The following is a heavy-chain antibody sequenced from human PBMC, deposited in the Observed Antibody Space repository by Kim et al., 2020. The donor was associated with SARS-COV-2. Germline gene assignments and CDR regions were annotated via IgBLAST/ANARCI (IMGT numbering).Heavy chain of an antibody. CDR2: IKNKADGGTT. V-gene: IGHV3-15*01. D-gene: IGHD3-3*01. J-gene: IGHJ4*02. CDR1: GFTFNDAW. CDR3: STSIDYWSGNYFTDY. Sequence: GGSLRLSCTVSGFTFNDAWMNWVRQAPGKGLEWVGRIKNKADGGTTDYAAPVKGRFIISRDDSKNTLFLQMNSLRTEDTAVYYCSTSIDYWSGNYFTDYWGQGTLVTVSS.